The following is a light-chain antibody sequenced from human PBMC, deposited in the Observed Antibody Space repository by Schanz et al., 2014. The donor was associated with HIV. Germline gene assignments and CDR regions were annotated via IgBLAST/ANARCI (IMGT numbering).Light chain of an antibody. V-gene: IGKV1-5*03. CDR2: KAS. Sequence: DIQMTQSPSTLSASVGDRVTITCRASQSITSWLAWYQQKPGKVPKLLIYKASKLESEVPSRFSGSGSGTEFTLTISSLQPDDIATYYCQQCVTYPYTFGQGTTLDIK. J-gene: IGKJ2*01. CDR3: QQCVTYPYT. CDR1: QSITSW.